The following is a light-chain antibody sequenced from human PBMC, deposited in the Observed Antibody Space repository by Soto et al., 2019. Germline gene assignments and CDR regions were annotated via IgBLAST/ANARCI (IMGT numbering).Light chain of an antibody. CDR2: SSS. J-gene: IGKJ4*01. Sequence: ERVMTQSPATRSVSPGEGVTLSFRASHSINDDVAWYQQKPGQPPTVFMYSSSARAIGIPARFSGSGSGTEFTLTISSLQSEDFATYYCQQYNNSPLSFGGGTKVDIK. CDR3: QQYNNSPLS. CDR1: HSINDD. V-gene: IGKV3-15*01.